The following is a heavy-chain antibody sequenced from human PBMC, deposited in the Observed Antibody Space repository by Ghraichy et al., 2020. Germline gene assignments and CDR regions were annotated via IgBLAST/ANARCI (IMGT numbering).Heavy chain of an antibody. D-gene: IGHD6-19*01. Sequence: SETLSLTCSVSGGSIDTYYWTWIRQPPGKGLEWIGYISYTGTTNYNPSLKSRVTISLDTSKNQFSLKLSSVTAADTAVYYCARDINLSSGWYGGWFDPWGQGVLVTVSS. CDR2: ISYTGTT. V-gene: IGHV4-59*01. J-gene: IGHJ5*02. CDR1: GGSIDTYY. CDR3: ARDINLSSGWYGGWFDP.